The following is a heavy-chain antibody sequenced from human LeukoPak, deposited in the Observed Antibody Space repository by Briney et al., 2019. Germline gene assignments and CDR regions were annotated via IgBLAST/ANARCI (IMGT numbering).Heavy chain of an antibody. CDR3: ARDLGASYYYGMDV. V-gene: IGHV3-23*01. Sequence: GGSLRLSCAASRFTFSIYAMTWVRQTPGEGLQWVSPISGSGGNTYYADSVKGRFTISRDNSKNTLYLQMNSLRAEDTAVYYCARDLGASYYYGMDVWGQGTTVTVSS. CDR2: ISGSGGNT. J-gene: IGHJ6*02. D-gene: IGHD1-26*01. CDR1: RFTFSIYA.